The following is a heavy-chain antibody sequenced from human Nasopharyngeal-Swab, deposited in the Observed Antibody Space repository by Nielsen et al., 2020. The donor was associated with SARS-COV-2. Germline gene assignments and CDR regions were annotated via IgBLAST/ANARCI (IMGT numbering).Heavy chain of an antibody. CDR2: ITPFNGTA. Sequence: SVKVSCKASGFSITYRFLHWMRQAPAQALEWMGWITPFNGTAKYAQKFQGRVSITRDGSRTTASLELSSLRPDDTAMYFCASGQCINGVCNPTDGLDVWGQGTSVTVS. V-gene: IGHV1-45*02. CDR3: ASGQCINGVCNPTDGLDV. CDR1: GFSITYRF. J-gene: IGHJ6*02. D-gene: IGHD2-8*01.